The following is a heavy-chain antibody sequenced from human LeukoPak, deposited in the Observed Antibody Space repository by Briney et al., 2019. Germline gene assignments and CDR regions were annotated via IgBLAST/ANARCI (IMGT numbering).Heavy chain of an antibody. Sequence: GGSLRLSCAASGFTFSSYAMHWVRQAPGKGLEWVAVISYDGSNKYYADSVKGRFTISRDNSKNTLYLQMNSLRAEDTAVYYCARELGLEGDIVAPGDYWGQGTLVTVSS. V-gene: IGHV3-30-3*01. CDR3: ARELGLEGDIVAPGDY. CDR1: GFTFSSYA. D-gene: IGHD5-12*01. J-gene: IGHJ4*02. CDR2: ISYDGSNK.